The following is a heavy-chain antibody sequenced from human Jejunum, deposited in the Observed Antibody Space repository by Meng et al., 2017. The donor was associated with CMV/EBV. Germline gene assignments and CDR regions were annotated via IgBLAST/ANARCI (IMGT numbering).Heavy chain of an antibody. CDR1: THYY. CDR3: ARDGLGNANCTRGTCYEY. J-gene: IGHJ4*02. D-gene: IGHD2-15*01. CDR2: INSNTGDT. V-gene: IGHV1-2*07. Sequence: THYYLHWVRQAPGQGLQWMGWINSNTGDTYYAHEFQGRVTMTRDRSINTVYMDLSSLRSDDTAFYYCARDGLGNANCTRGTCYEYWGQGARVTVSS.